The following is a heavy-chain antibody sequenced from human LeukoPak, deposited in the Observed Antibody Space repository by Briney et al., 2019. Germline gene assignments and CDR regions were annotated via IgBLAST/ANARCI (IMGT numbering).Heavy chain of an antibody. CDR1: GFTFSTYA. CDR2: ISGSGGNT. V-gene: IGHV3-23*01. J-gene: IGHJ6*02. Sequence: PGGSLRLSCAASGFTFSTYAMSWVRQAPGKGLEWVSAISGSGGNTYYADSVKGRFTISRDNSKNTLYLQMDTLRAEDTAVYYCARYWTSTSCYGQNSYYGLDVWGQGTTVTVSS. CDR3: ARYWTSTSCYGQNSYYGLDV. D-gene: IGHD2-2*01.